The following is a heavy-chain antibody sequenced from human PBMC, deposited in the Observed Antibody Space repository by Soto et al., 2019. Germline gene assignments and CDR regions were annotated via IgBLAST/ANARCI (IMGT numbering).Heavy chain of an antibody. D-gene: IGHD6-19*01. CDR1: GFTFSSYA. CDR3: AKASAIAVAGTTVDY. V-gene: IGHV3-23*01. CDR2: ISGSGGST. J-gene: IGHJ4*02. Sequence: GGSLRLSCAASGFTFSSYAMSWVRQAPGKGLEWVSGISGSGGSTYYADSVKGRFTISRDNSKNTLYLQMNSLRAEDTAVYYCAKASAIAVAGTTVDYWGQGPLVTVSS.